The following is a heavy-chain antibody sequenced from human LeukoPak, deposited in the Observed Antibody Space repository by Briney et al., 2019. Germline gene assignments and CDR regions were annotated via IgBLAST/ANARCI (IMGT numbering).Heavy chain of an antibody. D-gene: IGHD2-2*01. J-gene: IGHJ6*02. CDR2: ISSSSSYI. CDR1: GFPFSSYA. CDR3: ARDLAPAARPYYYGMDV. Sequence: PGGSLRLSCAASGFPFSSYAMNWVRQAPGKGLEWVSSISSSSSYIYYADSVKGRFTISRDNAKNSLYLQMNSLRAEDTAVYYCARDLAPAARPYYYGMDVWGQGTTVTVSS. V-gene: IGHV3-21*01.